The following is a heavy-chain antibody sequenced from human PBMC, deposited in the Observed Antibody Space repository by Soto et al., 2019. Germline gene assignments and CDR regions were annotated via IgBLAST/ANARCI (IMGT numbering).Heavy chain of an antibody. Sequence: EMQLLEYGGGRVQPGGSLRLSCAASGFSFSSYAMSWVRQTPGKGLEWVSAITASGDYTYYADSVKGRFTISRDNSRNTLYVQINSLRAEDTAVYYCAKVPAPVLDIWCKGTTVTVSS. CDR1: GFSFSSYA. V-gene: IGHV3-23*01. CDR3: AKVPAPVLDI. J-gene: IGHJ6*04. D-gene: IGHD2-2*01. CDR2: ITASGDYT.